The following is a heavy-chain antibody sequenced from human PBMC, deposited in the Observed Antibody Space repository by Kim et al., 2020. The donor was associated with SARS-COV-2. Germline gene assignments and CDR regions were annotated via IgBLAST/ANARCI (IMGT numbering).Heavy chain of an antibody. CDR3: TTDYESIGGLCDGETWDPASL. CDR1: GFTFTKVW. D-gene: IGHD2-21*01. Sequence: GGSLRLSCAASGFTFTKVWLSWVRQAPGKGLEWVGRIRSKVYGGTADYAAPVKGRFTITRDDSKNTLYLQMNGLRAEDTACYHCTTDYESIGGLCDGETWDPASLGGQGTLDTVSS. V-gene: IGHV3-15*01. CDR2: IRSKVYGGTA. J-gene: IGHJ4*02.